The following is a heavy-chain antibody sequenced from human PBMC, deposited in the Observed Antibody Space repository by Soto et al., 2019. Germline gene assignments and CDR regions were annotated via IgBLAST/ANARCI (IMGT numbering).Heavy chain of an antibody. CDR3: AQTMVLVVSIALSGIDA. Sequence: SVKSSCKASGGTFSSYTISWVRQAPGQGLEWMGRIIPILGIANYAQTFQGRVTITVDKSTSPAYLELSSLSSEDTAVYYCAQTMVLVVSIALSGIDAWGQGTTVTVSS. J-gene: IGHJ6*02. V-gene: IGHV1-69*02. D-gene: IGHD3-10*01. CDR1: GGTFSSYT. CDR2: IIPILGIA.